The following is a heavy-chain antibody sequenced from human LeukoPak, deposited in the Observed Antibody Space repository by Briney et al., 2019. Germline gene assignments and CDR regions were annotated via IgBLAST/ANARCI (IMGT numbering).Heavy chain of an antibody. CDR1: GGSMSSYY. J-gene: IGHJ5*02. CDR2: IYYSGST. D-gene: IGHD3-10*01. V-gene: IGHV4-59*01. CDR3: ARVVTMVRGVIITYNWFDP. Sequence: PSETLSLTCTVSGGSMSSYYWSWIRQPPGKGLEWIGYIYYSGSTKYNPSLKSRVTISVDTSKNQFSLKLSSVTAADTAVYYCARVVTMVRGVIITYNWFDPWGQGTLVTVSS.